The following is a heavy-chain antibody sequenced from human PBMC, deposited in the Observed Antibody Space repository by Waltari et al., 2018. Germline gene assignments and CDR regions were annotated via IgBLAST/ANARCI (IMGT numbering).Heavy chain of an antibody. CDR2: ISGEGGST. D-gene: IGHD5-12*01. J-gene: IGHJ4*02. CDR1: GFDFTKHY. CDR3: AREGGGFDYTPDY. V-gene: IGHV3-74*01. Sequence: EVQLEESGGGLVQPGGSRRLPCEASGFDFTKHYMHWVRQGPGKGLVWVSRISGEGGSTSYADSVKGRFTISRDNSKNTLYLQMNSFRAEDTGIYYCAREGGGFDYTPDYWGQGTLVTVSS.